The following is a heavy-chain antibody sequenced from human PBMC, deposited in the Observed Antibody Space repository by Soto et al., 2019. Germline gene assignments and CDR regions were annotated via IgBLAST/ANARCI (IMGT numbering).Heavy chain of an antibody. D-gene: IGHD5-18*01. CDR3: ATMGTPATGLYYFDY. J-gene: IGHJ4*02. CDR2: IYHSGST. V-gene: IGHV4-4*02. Sequence: SETLSLTCAVSGDSISSSNWWSWVRQPPGKGLEWIGEIYHSGSTNYNPSLKSRDTISVDKSKNQFTLNLNSVTAADTAVYYCATMGTPATGLYYFDYWGQGTLVTVSS. CDR1: GDSISSSNW.